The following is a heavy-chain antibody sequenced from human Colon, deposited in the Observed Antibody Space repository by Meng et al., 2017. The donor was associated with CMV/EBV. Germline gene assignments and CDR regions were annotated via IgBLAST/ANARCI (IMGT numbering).Heavy chain of an antibody. CDR3: ARGNYHFDY. CDR1: GDSVSSSSAA. CDR2: TYYRSKWYT. V-gene: IGHV6-1*01. D-gene: IGHD3-16*02. J-gene: IGHJ4*02. Sequence: LRLSCAISGDSVSSSSAAWIWIRQSPSRGLEWLGRTYYRSKWYTDYAVSVKSRITISPDTSKNQFSLQLNSVSPEDTALYYCARGNYHFDYWGQGTPVTVSS.